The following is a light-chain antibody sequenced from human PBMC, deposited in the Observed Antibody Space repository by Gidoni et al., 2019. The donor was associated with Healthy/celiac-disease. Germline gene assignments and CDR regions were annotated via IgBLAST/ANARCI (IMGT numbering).Light chain of an antibody. CDR2: LGA. CDR1: QILMQSNGYNY. Sequence: DIVMTQPPLSLPVTPGEPASISCRSSQILMQSNGYNYLDCYLQKPGQSPQLLIYLGANRASGVPDRFSGSVSGTDFTLKSSREEAEDVGVYYCMQAIQTPLTFGGGTKVEIK. J-gene: IGKJ4*01. CDR3: MQAIQTPLT. V-gene: IGKV2-28*01.